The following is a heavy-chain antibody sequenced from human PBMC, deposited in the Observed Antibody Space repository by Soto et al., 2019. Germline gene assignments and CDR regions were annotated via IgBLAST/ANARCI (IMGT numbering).Heavy chain of an antibody. V-gene: IGHV4-59*08. Sequence: SETLSLTCTVSGGSISSYYWSWIRQPPGKGLEWIGYIYYSGSTNYNPSLKSRVTISVDTSKNQFSLKLSSVTAADTAVYYCARAAGYSSGWYLSPLVDYWGQGQWSPSPQ. CDR1: GGSISSYY. J-gene: IGHJ4*02. CDR2: IYYSGST. D-gene: IGHD6-19*01. CDR3: ARAAGYSSGWYLSPLVDY.